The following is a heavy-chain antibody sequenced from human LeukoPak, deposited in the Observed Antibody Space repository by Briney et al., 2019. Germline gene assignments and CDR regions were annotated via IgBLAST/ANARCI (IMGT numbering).Heavy chain of an antibody. V-gene: IGHV6-1*01. Sequence: SQTLSLTCAISGDSVSSNSVTWNWIRQSPSRGLEWLGRTYYRSTWYNDYAVSVRGRITVNPDTSKNQFSLHLNSVTPEDTAVYYCARSRIAAAGTGGLRWGQGTLVTVSS. CDR2: TYYRSTWYN. CDR1: GDSVSSNSVT. CDR3: ARSRIAAAGTGGLR. J-gene: IGHJ4*02. D-gene: IGHD6-13*01.